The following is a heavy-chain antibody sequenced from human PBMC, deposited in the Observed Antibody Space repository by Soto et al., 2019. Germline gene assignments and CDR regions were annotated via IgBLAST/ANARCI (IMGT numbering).Heavy chain of an antibody. CDR2: IYYSGST. D-gene: IGHD2-21*02. CDR3: ARGHCGGDCFYLGTYNWFDP. V-gene: IGHV4-31*03. CDR1: GGSISSGGYY. Sequence: QVQLQESGPGLVKPSQTLSLTCTVSGGSISSGGYYWSWIRQHPGKGLEWIGYIYYSGSTYYNPSLKSRVTISVDTSKNQCSLKLSSGTAADTAGYYCARGHCGGDCFYLGTYNWFDPWGQGTLVTVSS. J-gene: IGHJ5*02.